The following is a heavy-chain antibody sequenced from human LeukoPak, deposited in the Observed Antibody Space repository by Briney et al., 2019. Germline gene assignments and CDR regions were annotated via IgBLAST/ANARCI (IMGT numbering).Heavy chain of an antibody. CDR3: ARVYAGYSYGTYYYYMDV. CDR2: ISSRSSYI. V-gene: IGHV3-21*01. Sequence: GGSLRLSCAASGVTFSTYTRNWVRQAPGKGLEWVSSISSRSSYIYYADSVKGRFTISRDNAKNSLYPQMNSLRAEDTAVYYCARVYAGYSYGTYYYYMDVWGKGTTVTVSS. CDR1: GVTFSTYT. J-gene: IGHJ6*03. D-gene: IGHD5-18*01.